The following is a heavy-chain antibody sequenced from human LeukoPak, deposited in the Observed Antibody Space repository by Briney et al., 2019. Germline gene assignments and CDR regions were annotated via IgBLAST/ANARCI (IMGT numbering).Heavy chain of an antibody. CDR2: FYSSGST. J-gene: IGHJ4*02. Sequence: SETLSLTCTVSGDPLNDNLYYWGWIRQSPGKGLEWIGAFYSSGSTSSHSSLKSRVTISVDTSRTQLSLKLDSVTDTDTAVYYCVRDGRFDSACFDSWGPGILVTVSS. D-gene: IGHD6-19*01. V-gene: IGHV4-39*07. CDR1: GDPLNDNLYY. CDR3: VRDGRFDSACFDS.